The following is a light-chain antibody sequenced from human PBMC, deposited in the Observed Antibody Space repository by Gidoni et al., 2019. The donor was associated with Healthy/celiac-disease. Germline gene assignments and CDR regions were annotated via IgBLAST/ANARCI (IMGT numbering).Light chain of an antibody. CDR2: RNN. Sequence: VLTQPPSASGTPGQRVTISCSGSSSNIGSNYVYWYQQLPGTAPKLLIYRNNQRPSGVPDRFSGSKSGTSASLAISGLRSEDEADYYCAAWNDSLSGPVFGGGTKLTVL. CDR3: AAWNDSLSGPV. CDR1: SSNIGSNY. J-gene: IGLJ2*01. V-gene: IGLV1-47*01.